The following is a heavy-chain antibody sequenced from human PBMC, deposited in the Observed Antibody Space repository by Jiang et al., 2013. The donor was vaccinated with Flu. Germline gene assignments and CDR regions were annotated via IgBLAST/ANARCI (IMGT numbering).Heavy chain of an antibody. CDR3: ARGKLVGDFWSGYEYHFED. Sequence: PGLVKPAGTLSLTCALSGGSIISDNWWSWVRQPPGKGLEWIGEIHHSWTSNYNPSLRGRVTLSVDTSNNHFSLQLSSVTAADTAVYYCARGKLVGDFWSGYEYHFEDWGQGTLVTI. CDR2: IHHSWTS. V-gene: IGHV4-4*02. CDR1: GGSIISDNW. J-gene: IGHJ4*02. D-gene: IGHD3-3*01.